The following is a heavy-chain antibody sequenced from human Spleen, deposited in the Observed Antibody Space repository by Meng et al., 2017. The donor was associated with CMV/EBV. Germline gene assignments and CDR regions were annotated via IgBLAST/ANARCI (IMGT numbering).Heavy chain of an antibody. D-gene: IGHD3-3*01. CDR1: GASISSYY. V-gene: IGHV4-59*12. CDR3: ARDSPLIVEWLQKDYGMDV. Sequence: SETLSLTCTVSGASISSYYWSWIRQPPGKGLEWIGYIYKSGSANYNPSLESRVTISVDTSKNQFSLKLSSVTAADTAMYYCARDSPLIVEWLQKDYGMDVWGQGTTVTVSS. CDR2: IYKSGSA. J-gene: IGHJ6*01.